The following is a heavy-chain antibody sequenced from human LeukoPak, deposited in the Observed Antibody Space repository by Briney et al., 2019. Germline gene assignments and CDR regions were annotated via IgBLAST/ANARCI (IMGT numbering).Heavy chain of an antibody. CDR2: IRFDGSNA. CDR1: GFTFTNYG. J-gene: IGHJ4*02. CDR3: AKDLEEDMNSGYFEN. D-gene: IGHD6-13*01. Sequence: PGGSLRLSCAASGFTFTNYGMHWVRQAPGKGLEWVAFIRFDGSNAYYADSVKGRFTISRDNSKRTLYLQMNRVRGEDTSVYYCAKDLEEDMNSGYFENWGQGTLVTASS. V-gene: IGHV3-30*02.